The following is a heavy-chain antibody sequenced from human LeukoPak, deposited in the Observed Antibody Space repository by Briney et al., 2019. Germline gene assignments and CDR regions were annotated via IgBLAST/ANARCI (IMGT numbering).Heavy chain of an antibody. CDR2: INHSGST. V-gene: IGHV4-34*01. CDR3: ARGGPLRYFGWLLLPHFDY. CDR1: GGSFSGYY. D-gene: IGHD3-9*01. Sequence: SETLSLTCAVYGGSFSGYYWSWIRQPPGKGLEWIGEINHSGSTNYNPSLKSRVTISVDTSKNQFSLKLSSVTAADTAVYYCARGGPLRYFGWLLLPHFDYWGQGTLVTVSS. J-gene: IGHJ4*02.